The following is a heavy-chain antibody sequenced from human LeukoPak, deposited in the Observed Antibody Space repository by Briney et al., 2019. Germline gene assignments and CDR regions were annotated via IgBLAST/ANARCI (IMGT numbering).Heavy chain of an antibody. CDR1: GFTFSNFA. D-gene: IGHD5-18*01. Sequence: PEGSLRLSCAASGFTFSNFAMHWVRQAPGKGLEWVAIISYDGSNKYYADSVKGRFTISRDNSKNTLYLQMNSLRAEDTAVYYCARVGRGYSFNVYYFDYWGQGTLVTVSS. CDR2: ISYDGSNK. V-gene: IGHV3-30*04. CDR3: ARVGRGYSFNVYYFDY. J-gene: IGHJ4*02.